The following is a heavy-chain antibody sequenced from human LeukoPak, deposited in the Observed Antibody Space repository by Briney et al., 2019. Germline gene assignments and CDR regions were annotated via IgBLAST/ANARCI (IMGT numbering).Heavy chain of an antibody. CDR3: AKRGVVIRVFLVGFHKEAYYFDS. CDR1: GITLSNYG. CDR2: ISDSGGRK. J-gene: IGHJ4*02. V-gene: IGHV3-23*01. Sequence: PGGSLRLSCAVSGITLSNYGMSWVRQAPGKGLEWAAGISDSGGRKNYADSVKGRFTISRDNPKNTLYLQMNSLRAEDTAVYFCAKRGVVIRVFLVGFHKEAYYFDSWGQGALVTVSS. D-gene: IGHD3-10*01.